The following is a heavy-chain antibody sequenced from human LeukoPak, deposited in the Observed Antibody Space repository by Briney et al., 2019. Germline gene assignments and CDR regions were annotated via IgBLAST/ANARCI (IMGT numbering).Heavy chain of an antibody. D-gene: IGHD2-21*02. V-gene: IGHV4-59*01. CDR2: IYYSGSI. CDR3: ARDFPYCGGDCYSHGGY. CDR1: GGSISSYY. Sequence: SETLSLTCTVSGGSISSYYWSWIRQPPGKGLEWIGYIYYSGSINYNPSLKSRVTISVDTSKNQFSLKLSSVTAADTAVYYCARDFPYCGGDCYSHGGYWGQGTLVTVSS. J-gene: IGHJ4*02.